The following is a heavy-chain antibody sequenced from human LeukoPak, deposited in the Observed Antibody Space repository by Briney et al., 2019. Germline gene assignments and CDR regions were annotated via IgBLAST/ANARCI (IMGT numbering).Heavy chain of an antibody. J-gene: IGHJ5*02. CDR1: GGTFSSYA. CDR3: AGRRSGYTYGSPENWFDL. CDR2: IIPIFGTA. D-gene: IGHD5-18*01. V-gene: IGHV1-69*06. Sequence: ASVKVSCNASGGTFSSYAISWVRDAPGQGLKLMGEIIPIFGTADYAQKFQGRVTIIEDKSTSTDYMELSSLRSEDTAVYYCAGRRSGYTYGSPENWFDLWGQGTLVTVSS.